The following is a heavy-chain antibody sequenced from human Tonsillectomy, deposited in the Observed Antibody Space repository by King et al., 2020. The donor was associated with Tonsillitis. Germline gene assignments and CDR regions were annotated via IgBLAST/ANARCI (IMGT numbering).Heavy chain of an antibody. CDR1: GYTFTSYG. V-gene: IGHV1-18*01. J-gene: IGHJ4*02. CDR3: TRFVCASYHGDCTVVDY. CDR2: ISADNGNT. Sequence: QLVQSGAEVKKPGASVKVSCKASGYTFTSYGISWVRQAPGQGLEWMGGISADNGNTNYAQKLQGRVTMTTDTSTSTAYMELRSLRSDDTAVYYCTRFVCASYHGDCTVVDYSGQGTLVT. D-gene: IGHD4-17*01.